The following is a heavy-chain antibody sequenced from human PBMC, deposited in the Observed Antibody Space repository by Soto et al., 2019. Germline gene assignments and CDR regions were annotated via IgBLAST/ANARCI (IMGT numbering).Heavy chain of an antibody. D-gene: IGHD1-26*01. CDR1: GVTFSSYA. J-gene: IGHJ6*02. CDR3: ARGRELPYYYGMDV. CDR2: IIPIFGTA. Sequence: GASVKVSCKASGVTFSSYAISWVRQAPGQGLEWMGGIIPIFGTANYAQKFQGRVTITADESTSTAYMELSSLRSEDTAVYYCARGRELPYYYGMDVWGQGTTVTVS. V-gene: IGHV1-69*13.